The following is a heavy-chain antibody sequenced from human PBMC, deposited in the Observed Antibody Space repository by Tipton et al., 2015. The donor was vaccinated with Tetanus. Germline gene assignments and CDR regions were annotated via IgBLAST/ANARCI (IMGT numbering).Heavy chain of an antibody. Sequence: TLSLTCTISGGSISRFYWGWIRQPPGKDLEWIGHAYYSGSTNYNPSLKSRVTMSVDTSKNQFSLKLSSVTAADTAVYYCARHGGAGYCSNGVCYVGAFDIWGQGTMVTVSS. CDR3: ARHGGAGYCSNGVCYVGAFDI. V-gene: IGHV4-59*08. CDR2: AYYSGST. J-gene: IGHJ3*02. D-gene: IGHD2-8*01. CDR1: GGSISRFY.